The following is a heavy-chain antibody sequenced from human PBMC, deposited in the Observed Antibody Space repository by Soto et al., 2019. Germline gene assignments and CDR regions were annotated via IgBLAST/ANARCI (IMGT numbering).Heavy chain of an antibody. CDR1: AYSYTSYG. CDR2: ISAYNGQT. D-gene: IGHD1-26*01. V-gene: IGHV1-18*01. J-gene: IGHJ6*02. CDR3: ARDGRKEFWAEGLTAMDV. Sequence: QVQLVQSGPEVKKPGASVNVSCKASAYSYTSYGISWVRQAPGQGLEWMGWISAYNGQTNYAQKFRGRVTFTTDASTTTAFMQLRSLRSDDTAMYFCARDGRKEFWAEGLTAMDVWGQGTTVTV.